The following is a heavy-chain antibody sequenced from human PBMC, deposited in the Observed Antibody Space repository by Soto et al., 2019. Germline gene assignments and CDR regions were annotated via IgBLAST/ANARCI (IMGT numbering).Heavy chain of an antibody. V-gene: IGHV1-18*01. CDR1: GYTFTSYG. CDR2: ISAYNGNT. D-gene: IGHD4-4*01. J-gene: IGHJ4*02. Sequence: GASVEVSCTASGYTFTSYGISWVRQAPGQGLEWMGWISAYNGNTNYAQKLQGRVTMTTDTSTSTAYMELRSLRSDDTAVYYCARESAVTTLHYFDYWGQGTLVTVSS. CDR3: ARESAVTTLHYFDY.